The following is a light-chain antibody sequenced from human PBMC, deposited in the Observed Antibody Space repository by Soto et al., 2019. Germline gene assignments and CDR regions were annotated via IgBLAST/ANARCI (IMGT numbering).Light chain of an antibody. CDR1: QGISTH. J-gene: IGKJ1*01. CDR3: QQYNTFPWT. CDR2: GVS. Sequence: VIWVTQSPSLLSASAGDRVTISCRMSQGISTHLAWYQQKPGKAPELLIYGVSTLASGVTSRFRGSGSGTDFTLTISGLQSEDFATYCCQQYNTFPWTFGQGTKVEIK. V-gene: IGKV1D-8*03.